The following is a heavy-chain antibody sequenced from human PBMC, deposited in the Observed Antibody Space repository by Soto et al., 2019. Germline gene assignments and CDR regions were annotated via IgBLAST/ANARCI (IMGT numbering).Heavy chain of an antibody. J-gene: IGHJ5*02. Sequence: ASVKVSCKVSGYTLTELSMHWVRQAPGKGLEWMGGFDPEDGETIYAQKFQGRVTMTEDTSTDTAYMELSSLRSEDTAVYYCATDLKYSSFGSATGWFDPWGQGTLVTVSS. CDR1: GYTLTELS. D-gene: IGHD6-6*01. V-gene: IGHV1-24*01. CDR2: FDPEDGET. CDR3: ATDLKYSSFGSATGWFDP.